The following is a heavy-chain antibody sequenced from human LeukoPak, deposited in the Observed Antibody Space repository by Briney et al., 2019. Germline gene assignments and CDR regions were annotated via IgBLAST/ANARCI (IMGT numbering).Heavy chain of an antibody. V-gene: IGHV3-30*18. Sequence: PGGSLRLSCAASGFTFSSYGMHWVRQAPGKGLEWVAVISYDGSNKYYADSVKGRFTISRDNSKNTLYLQMNSLRAEDTAVYYCAKDIIPIAARDAFDIWGQGTMVTVSS. CDR3: AKDIIPIAARDAFDI. CDR2: ISYDGSNK. D-gene: IGHD2-15*01. J-gene: IGHJ3*02. CDR1: GFTFSSYG.